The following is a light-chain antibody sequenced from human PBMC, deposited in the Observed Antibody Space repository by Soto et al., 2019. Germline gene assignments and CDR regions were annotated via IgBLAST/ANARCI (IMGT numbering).Light chain of an antibody. CDR3: GTWDSSMSGGV. Sequence: QAVLTQPPSVSAAPGQKVTISCSGSSSNIGNNYVSWYRQLPGTAPKLLIYDNNKRPSGIPDRFSGSKSGTSATLGITGLQNGDEADYYCGTWDSSMSGGVFGTGTKVTVL. CDR2: DNN. CDR1: SSNIGNNY. J-gene: IGLJ1*01. V-gene: IGLV1-51*01.